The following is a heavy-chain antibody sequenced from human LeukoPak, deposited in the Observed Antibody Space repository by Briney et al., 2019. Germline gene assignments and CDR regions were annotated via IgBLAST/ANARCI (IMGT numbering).Heavy chain of an antibody. Sequence: GGSLRLSCTASGFTFGDHAMSWVRQAPGKGLEWVGFIRSKAYGGTTGYAASVKGRFTISRDDSKSIAYLQMNSLKTEDTAVYYCTREPIELCLHNGMDVWGQGTTVTVSS. J-gene: IGHJ6*02. V-gene: IGHV3-49*04. D-gene: IGHD5-18*01. CDR2: IRSKAYGGTT. CDR1: GFTFGDHA. CDR3: TREPIELCLHNGMDV.